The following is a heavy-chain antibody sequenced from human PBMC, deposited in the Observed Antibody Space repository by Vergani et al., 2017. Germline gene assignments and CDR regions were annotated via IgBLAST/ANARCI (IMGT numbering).Heavy chain of an antibody. J-gene: IGHJ5*02. CDR1: GYSISSGYY. Sequence: QVQLQESGPGLVKPSETLSLTCAVSGYSISSGYYWGWIRQPPGKGLEWIGSIYHSGSTYYNPSLKSRVTISVDTSKNQFSLKLSSVTAADTAVYYCARDSGYGDYSSWGQGTLVTVSS. V-gene: IGHV4-38-2*02. D-gene: IGHD4-17*01. CDR2: IYHSGST. CDR3: ARDSGYGDYSS.